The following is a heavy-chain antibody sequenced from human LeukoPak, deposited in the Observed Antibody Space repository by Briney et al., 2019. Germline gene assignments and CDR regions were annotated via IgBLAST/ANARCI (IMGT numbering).Heavy chain of an antibody. CDR3: GYSSGTYYDY. V-gene: IGHV3-15*01. D-gene: IGHD3-22*01. Sequence: GGSLRLSCAASGFTFSNAWMSWVRQAPGKGLEWVGRIKSKTDGETTDYVAPVKGRFTISRDDSKNTLSLQMNSLKTEDTAVYYCGYSSGTYYDYWGQGTLVTVSS. J-gene: IGHJ4*02. CDR1: GFTFSNAW. CDR2: IKSKTDGETT.